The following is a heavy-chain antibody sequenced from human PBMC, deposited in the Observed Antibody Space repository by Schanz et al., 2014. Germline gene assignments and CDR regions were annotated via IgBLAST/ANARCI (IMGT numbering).Heavy chain of an antibody. CDR3: ARGREVVAKIFDV. V-gene: IGHV3-48*01. CDR1: AFIFRSYS. Sequence: VFLAESGGGVVQPGRSLRLSCAASAFIFRSYSMHWVRQAPGKGLEWVSYISSSSSTIYYADSVKGRFTISRDNAKNSLYLQMNSLRAEDTGVYYCARGREVVAKIFDVWGQGTMVTVSS. CDR2: ISSSSSTI. D-gene: IGHD3-22*01. J-gene: IGHJ3*01.